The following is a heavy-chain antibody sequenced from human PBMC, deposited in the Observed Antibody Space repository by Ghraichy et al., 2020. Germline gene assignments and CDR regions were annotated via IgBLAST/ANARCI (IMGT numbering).Heavy chain of an antibody. V-gene: IGHV3-73*01. Sequence: GGSLRLSCAASGFTFSDSDMHWVRQASGKGLEWVGRIRSKADSYATAYAASVTGRFTISRDDSNNTAYLQMNSLKTEDTAVYYCTGLGLSDYWGQGTLVTVSS. D-gene: IGHD3-10*01. J-gene: IGHJ4*02. CDR2: IRSKADSYAT. CDR1: GFTFSDSD. CDR3: TGLGLSDY.